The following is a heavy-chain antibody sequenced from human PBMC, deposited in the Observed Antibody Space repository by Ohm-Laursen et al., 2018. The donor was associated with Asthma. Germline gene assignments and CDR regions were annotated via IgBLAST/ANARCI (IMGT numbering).Heavy chain of an antibody. Sequence: SLRLSCTASGFTFNKHHMTWVRQAPGKGLEWVSAIDGSGGRTYYADSVKGRFTISRDNPRNTLYLQMNSLGAEDTAVYYCAKDSSEVVAADEYWGQGTLVTVSS. CDR1: GFTFNKHH. CDR2: IDGSGGRT. V-gene: IGHV3-23*01. D-gene: IGHD2-15*01. CDR3: AKDSSEVVAADEY. J-gene: IGHJ4*02.